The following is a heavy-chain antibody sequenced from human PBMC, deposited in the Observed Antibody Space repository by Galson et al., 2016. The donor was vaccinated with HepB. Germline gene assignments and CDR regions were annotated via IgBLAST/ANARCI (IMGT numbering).Heavy chain of an antibody. Sequence: SETLSLTCTVSVGSISSSSYYWGWLRQPPGKGLEWIGGIYYSGSTYYNPSPNSRVTITVDTSKNQFSLKLSSVTAADTAVYYCARFRRKHYYDSSGYSDFDYWGQGTLVTVSS. D-gene: IGHD3-22*01. J-gene: IGHJ4*02. CDR2: IYYSGST. V-gene: IGHV4-39*01. CDR3: ARFRRKHYYDSSGYSDFDY. CDR1: VGSISSSSYY.